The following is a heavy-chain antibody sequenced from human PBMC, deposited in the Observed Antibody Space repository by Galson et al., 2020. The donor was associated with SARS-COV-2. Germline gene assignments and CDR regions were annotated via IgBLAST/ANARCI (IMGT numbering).Heavy chain of an antibody. CDR1: GFTFSSYA. CDR3: AKDTRSSSWYGDIDY. D-gene: IGHD6-13*01. J-gene: IGHJ4*02. V-gene: IGHV3-23*01. Sequence: GGSLRLSCAASGFTFSSYAMSWVRQAPGKGLEWVSAISGSGGSTYYADSVKGRFTISRDNSKNTLYLQMNSLRAEDTAVYYCAKDTRSSSWYGDIDYWGQGTLVTVSS. CDR2: ISGSGGST.